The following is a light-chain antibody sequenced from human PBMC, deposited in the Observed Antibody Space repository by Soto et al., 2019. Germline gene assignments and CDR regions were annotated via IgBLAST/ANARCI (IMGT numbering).Light chain of an antibody. Sequence: EIVLTQSPATLSLSPGDRATLSCGARQSVSNNYLAWYQHKPGLAPRVLIYDASTRATGIPDRFSGSGSGTDFTLTISRLEPEDFAVYYCHQQGSSPWTFGQGTKVETK. V-gene: IGKV3D-20*01. CDR2: DAS. J-gene: IGKJ1*01. CDR3: HQQGSSPWT. CDR1: QSVSNNY.